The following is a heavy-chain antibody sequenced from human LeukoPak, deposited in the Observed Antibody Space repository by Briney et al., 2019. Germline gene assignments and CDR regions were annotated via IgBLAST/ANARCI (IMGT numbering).Heavy chain of an antibody. V-gene: IGHV4-39*01. CDR3: ARHVAGGYSYGPNFFDY. D-gene: IGHD5-18*01. CDR2: IYYSGRT. CDR1: GGSISSSSYY. Sequence: SETLSLTCTVSGGSISSSSYYWGWLRQPPGMGLEWIGSIYYSGRTYFNPSLKSRATISVDTSKTQFSLKLSSVTAADTAVYYCARHVAGGYSYGPNFFDYWGQGTLVTVSS. J-gene: IGHJ4*02.